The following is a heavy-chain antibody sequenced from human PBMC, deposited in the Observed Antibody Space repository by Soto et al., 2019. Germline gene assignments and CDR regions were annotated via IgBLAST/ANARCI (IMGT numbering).Heavy chain of an antibody. V-gene: IGHV1-3*01. Sequence: ASVKVSCKASGYAFTSYAMHWVRQAPGQRREWMGWINAGNGNTKYSQKSQGRVTITRDTSASTAYMELSRLRSDDTAVYYCARTYYPEHGAFDIWGQGTMVTVSS. D-gene: IGHD3-10*01. CDR3: ARTYYPEHGAFDI. J-gene: IGHJ3*02. CDR1: GYAFTSYA. CDR2: INAGNGNT.